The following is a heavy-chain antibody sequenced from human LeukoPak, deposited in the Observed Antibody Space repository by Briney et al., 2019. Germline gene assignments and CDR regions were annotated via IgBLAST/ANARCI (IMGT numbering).Heavy chain of an antibody. Sequence: SETLSLTCTVSGGSISSSTYYWGWIRQPPGKGLEWIGSIFYSGRTYYNPSLKSRVTMSVDTSKNQFSLKLSSVTAADTAVYYCARQRRVYSGYEYYYYMDVWGKGTSVSISS. D-gene: IGHD5-12*01. CDR3: ARQRRVYSGYEYYYYMDV. CDR2: IFYSGRT. J-gene: IGHJ6*03. V-gene: IGHV4-39*01. CDR1: GGSISSSTYY.